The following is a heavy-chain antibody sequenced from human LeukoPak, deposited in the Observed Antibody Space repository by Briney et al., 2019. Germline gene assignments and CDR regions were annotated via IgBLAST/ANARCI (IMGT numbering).Heavy chain of an antibody. Sequence: GGSLRLSCAASGFTVSNNFMSWVRQAPGRGLEWVPVIYSGGNAYYTDSVKGRLTISRDNSKNTLYLQMNSLRAEDTAVYYCARLHSDSSGYYLPYFDYWGQGTLVTVSS. CDR1: GFTVSNNF. V-gene: IGHV3-66*01. CDR3: ARLHSDSSGYYLPYFDY. CDR2: IYSGGNA. D-gene: IGHD3-22*01. J-gene: IGHJ4*02.